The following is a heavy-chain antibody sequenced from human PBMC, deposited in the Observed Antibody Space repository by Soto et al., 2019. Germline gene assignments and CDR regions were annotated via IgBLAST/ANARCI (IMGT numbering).Heavy chain of an antibody. CDR3: AKTAVAATQYYYYYMDV. J-gene: IGHJ6*03. CDR1: GFTFSSYA. D-gene: IGHD2-15*01. Sequence: GGSLRLSCAASGFTFSSYAMSWVRQAPGKGLEWVSAISGSGGSTYYADSVKGRFTISRDNSKNTLYLQMNSLRAEDTAVYYCAKTAVAATQYYYYYMDVWGKGTTVTVSS. V-gene: IGHV3-23*01. CDR2: ISGSGGST.